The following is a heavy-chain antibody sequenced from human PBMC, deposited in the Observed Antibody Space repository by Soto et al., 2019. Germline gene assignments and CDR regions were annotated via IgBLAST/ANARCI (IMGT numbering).Heavy chain of an antibody. CDR3: AADEYYDFWSGYPYMDV. V-gene: IGHV1-58*02. J-gene: IGHJ6*03. Sequence: SVKVSCKASGFTFTSSAMQWVRQARGQRLEWIGWIVVGSGNTNYAQKFQERVTITRDMSTSTAYMELSSLRSEDTAVYYCAADEYYDFWSGYPYMDVWGKGTTVTVSS. CDR1: GFTFTSSA. D-gene: IGHD3-3*01. CDR2: IVVGSGNT.